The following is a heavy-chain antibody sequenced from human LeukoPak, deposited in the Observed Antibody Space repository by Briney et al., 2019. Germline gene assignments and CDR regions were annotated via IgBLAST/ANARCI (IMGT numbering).Heavy chain of an antibody. D-gene: IGHD6-19*01. J-gene: IGHJ4*02. CDR1: GFTFSAYG. Sequence: GGSLRLSCATSGFTFSAYGMYWVRQAPAKGLEWVAFLTYDAEDAYYGDSVKGRFTVSRDTSTSTLYLEMNSLRPDDTAVYFCARGPPYRRGWHMDYWGQGTLVTVSS. V-gene: IGHV3-30*03. CDR3: ARGPPYRRGWHMDY. CDR2: LTYDAEDA.